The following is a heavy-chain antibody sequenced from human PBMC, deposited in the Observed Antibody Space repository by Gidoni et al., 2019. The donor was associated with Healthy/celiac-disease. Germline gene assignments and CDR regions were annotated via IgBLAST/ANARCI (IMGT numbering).Heavy chain of an antibody. D-gene: IGHD2-15*01. V-gene: IGHV1-3*01. CDR3: ASPGYCSGGSCYRFAD. CDR2: INAGNGNT. CDR1: GSAFSRSA. J-gene: IGHJ4*02. Sequence: QVQLVQSGAEVKKPGASVRVSCKASGSAFSRSAMHWVRQAPGQRLEWMGWINAGNGNTRYSQSFQGRVTITRDTSASTAYMELSSLRSEDTAVYYCASPGYCSGGSCYRFADWGQGTLVTVSS.